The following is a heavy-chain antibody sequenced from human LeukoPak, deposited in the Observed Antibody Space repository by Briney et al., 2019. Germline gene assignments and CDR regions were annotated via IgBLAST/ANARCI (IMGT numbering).Heavy chain of an antibody. CDR1: GFTFDDYA. CDR2: ISWNSGSI. Sequence: GGSLRLSCAASGFTFDDYAMHWVRQAPGKGLEWVSGISWNSGSIGYADSVKGRFTISRDNAKNSLYLQMNTLRPEDTAVYYCARDRIEYSSSSDAFDIWGKGTMVTVSS. J-gene: IGHJ3*02. V-gene: IGHV3-9*01. CDR3: ARDRIEYSSSSDAFDI. D-gene: IGHD6-6*01.